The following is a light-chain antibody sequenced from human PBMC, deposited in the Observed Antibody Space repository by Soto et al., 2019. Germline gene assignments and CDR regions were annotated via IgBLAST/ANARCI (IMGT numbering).Light chain of an antibody. V-gene: IGLV3-9*01. CDR1: NIGRKS. CDR2: RDN. CDR3: QVWDRSTAAVL. J-gene: IGLJ2*01. Sequence: SYELTQPLSVSVALGQTARITCGGNNIGRKSVHWYQQKPGQAPVLVIYRDNNRASGIPERFSGSNSGNTATLTISRAQAGDAADYFCQVWDRSTAAVLFGGGTKLTVL.